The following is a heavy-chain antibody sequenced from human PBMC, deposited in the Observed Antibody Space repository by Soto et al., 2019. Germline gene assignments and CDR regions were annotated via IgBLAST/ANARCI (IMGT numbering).Heavy chain of an antibody. D-gene: IGHD3-9*01. CDR3: ARGSDILTGYRLQNFDY. CDR2: IYYSGST. J-gene: IGHJ4*02. Sequence: SETLSLTCTVSGGSISSYYWSWIRQPPGKGLEWIGYIYYSGSTNYNPSPKSRVTISVDTSKNQFSLKLSSVTAADTAVYYCARGSDILTGYRLQNFDYWGQGTLVTVSS. CDR1: GGSISSYY. V-gene: IGHV4-59*01.